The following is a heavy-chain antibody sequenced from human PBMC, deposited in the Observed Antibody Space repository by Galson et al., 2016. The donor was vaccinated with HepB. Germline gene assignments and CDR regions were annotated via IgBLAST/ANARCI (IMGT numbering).Heavy chain of an antibody. CDR1: GGTFSTYA. CDR2: IIPILGTT. Sequence: SVKVSCKASGGTFSTYAITWVRQAPGQGLEWMGGIIPILGTTIYAQKFQGRVTITADESTGTAYMELSSLRSEDTAVYYCARDRDSDTDDYYYMDVWGTGTTVTVSS. V-gene: IGHV1-69*13. J-gene: IGHJ6*03. CDR3: ARDRDSDTDDYYYMDV.